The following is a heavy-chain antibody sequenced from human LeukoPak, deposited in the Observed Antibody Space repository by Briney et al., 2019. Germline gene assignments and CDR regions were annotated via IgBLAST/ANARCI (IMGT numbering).Heavy chain of an antibody. CDR3: VRLVYGGSSRHFQD. CDR1: GYVFTSYW. Sequence: HGESLKISCKGSGYVFTSYWIGWVRQMPGKGLEWMGIIYPGDSDTRYSPSFQGQVTISADKSISTAYLQWATLEASDTAMYYCVRLVYGGSSRHFQDWGQGTLVTVSS. J-gene: IGHJ1*01. CDR2: IYPGDSDT. V-gene: IGHV5-51*01. D-gene: IGHD4-23*01.